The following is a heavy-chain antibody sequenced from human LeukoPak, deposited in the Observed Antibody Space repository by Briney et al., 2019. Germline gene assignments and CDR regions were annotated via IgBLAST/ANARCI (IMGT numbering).Heavy chain of an antibody. V-gene: IGHV4-61*01. Sequence: PSETLSLTCTVSGGSVSSGSYYWSWIRQPPGKGLEWIGYIYYSGSTNYNPSLKSRVTISVDTSKNQFSLKLSSVTAADTAVYYCASITGTTHPYYYYGMDVWGQGTTVTVSS. CDR3: ASITGTTHPYYYYGMDV. J-gene: IGHJ6*02. D-gene: IGHD1-20*01. CDR1: GGSVSSGSYY. CDR2: IYYSGST.